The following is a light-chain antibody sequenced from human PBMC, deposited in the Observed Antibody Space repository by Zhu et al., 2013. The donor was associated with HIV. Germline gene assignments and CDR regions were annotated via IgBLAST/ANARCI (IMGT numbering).Light chain of an antibody. Sequence: DIVMTQSPDSLAVSLGERATINCQSSQSVLYSSNNKNYLAWYQQKPGQPPKLLIYWASTRESGVPDRFSGSGSGTDFTLTISRLEPEDSAVYYCQQCSFAPLTFGGGTKVEI. CDR2: WAS. CDR1: QSVLYSSNNKNY. V-gene: IGKV4-1*01. CDR3: QQCSFAPLT. J-gene: IGKJ4*01.